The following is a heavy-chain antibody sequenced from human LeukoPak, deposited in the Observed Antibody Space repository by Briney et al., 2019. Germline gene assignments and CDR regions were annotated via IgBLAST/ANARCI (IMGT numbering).Heavy chain of an antibody. CDR2: ISSSSSYI. D-gene: IGHD2-15*01. CDR1: GFTFSSYS. V-gene: IGHV3-21*01. J-gene: IGHJ6*03. Sequence: PGGSLRLSCAASGFTFSSYSMNWVRQAPGKGLEWVSSISSSSSYIYYADSVKGRFTISRDNAKNSLYLQMNSLRAEDTAVYYCARDSRGTCSGGSCYSAGTLPGRISYYYYMDVWGKGTTVTVSS. CDR3: ARDSRGTCSGGSCYSAGTLPGRISYYYYMDV.